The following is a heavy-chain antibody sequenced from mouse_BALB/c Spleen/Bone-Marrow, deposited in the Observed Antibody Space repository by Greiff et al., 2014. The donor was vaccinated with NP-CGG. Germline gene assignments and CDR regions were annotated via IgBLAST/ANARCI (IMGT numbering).Heavy chain of an antibody. CDR3: ARSTSTMDY. CDR1: GYAFSSYW. D-gene: IGHD1-1*02. J-gene: IGHJ2*01. CDR2: IYPGDGDT. V-gene: IGHV1-80*01. Sequence: VKLQESGAELVRPGSSLKISCKASGYAFSSYWMNWVKQRPGQGPEWIGQIYPGDGDTNYNGKLKGKATLTADKSSSTAYMQLSSLTSVDSAVYFCARSTSTMDYWGQGTTLTVSS.